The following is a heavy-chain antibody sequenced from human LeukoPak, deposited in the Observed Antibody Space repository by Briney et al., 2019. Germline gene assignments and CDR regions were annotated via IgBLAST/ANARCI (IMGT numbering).Heavy chain of an antibody. J-gene: IGHJ6*03. Sequence: GASVKVSCKASGYTFTSYGISWVRQAPGQGLEWMGWISAYNGNTNYAQKLQGRVTMTTDTSTSTAYMELRSLRSDDTAVYYCARGRYDILTGPTDYYYYMDVWGKGTTVTISS. CDR3: ARGRYDILTGPTDYYYYMDV. V-gene: IGHV1-18*01. D-gene: IGHD3-9*01. CDR1: GYTFTSYG. CDR2: ISAYNGNT.